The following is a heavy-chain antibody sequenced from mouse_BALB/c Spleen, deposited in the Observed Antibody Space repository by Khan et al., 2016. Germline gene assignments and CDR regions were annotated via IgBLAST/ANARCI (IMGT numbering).Heavy chain of an antibody. CDR1: GYSITSDYA. CDR3: ARGDGYPWFAY. J-gene: IGHJ3*01. Sequence: EVKLEESGPGLVKPSQSLSLTCTVTGYSITSDYAWNWIRQFPGNKLEWMGYISYSGSTSYNPSLKSRISITRDTSKNQLFLQLNSVTTEDTATYYGARGDGYPWFAYWGQGTLVTVSA. D-gene: IGHD2-3*01. CDR2: ISYSGST. V-gene: IGHV3-2*02.